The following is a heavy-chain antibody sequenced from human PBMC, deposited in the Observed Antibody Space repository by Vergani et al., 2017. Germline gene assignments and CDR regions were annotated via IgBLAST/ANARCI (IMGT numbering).Heavy chain of an antibody. V-gene: IGHV1-18*04. Sequence: QVQLVQSGAEVKKPGASVEVSCKASGYTFTSYGISWVRQAPGQGLEWMGWISAYNGNTNYAQKLQGRVTMTTDTSTSTAYMELRSLRSDDTAVYYCASYPDIVVVXAAPYYYYYYGMYVWGQGTTVTVSS. CDR1: GYTFTSYG. CDR2: ISAYNGNT. J-gene: IGHJ6*02. CDR3: ASYPDIVVVXAAPYYYYYYGMYV. D-gene: IGHD2-2*01.